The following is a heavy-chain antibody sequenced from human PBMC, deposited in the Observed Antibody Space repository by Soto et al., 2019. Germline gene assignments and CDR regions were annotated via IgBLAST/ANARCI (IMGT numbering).Heavy chain of an antibody. CDR1: GFTFNTYV. CDR3: ARRARTATTNWGAFDG. D-gene: IGHD1-7*01. CDR2: ISYSADKT. Sequence: GESLKISCAASGFTFNTYVMNWVRQAPGKGLEWVSTISYSADKTHYADSVKGRFTISRDNSRDTLFLQMNSLRADDAAAYYCARRARTATTNWGAFDGWGQGTMVTVSS. J-gene: IGHJ3*01. V-gene: IGHV3-23*01.